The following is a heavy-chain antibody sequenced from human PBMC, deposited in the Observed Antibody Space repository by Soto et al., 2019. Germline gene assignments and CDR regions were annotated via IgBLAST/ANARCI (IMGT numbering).Heavy chain of an antibody. CDR1: GFTVSNNY. Sequence: EVQLVESGGGSVQPGGALRLSCAASGFTVSNNYISWVRQAPGKGLEWVSVIHSGGNTYYADSVKGRFTISRDNSKNTLYLQMNSLRVEDTAVYYCARGGGGAPVDHWGQGTLVTVSS. CDR2: IHSGGNT. CDR3: ARGGGGAPVDH. V-gene: IGHV3-66*01. D-gene: IGHD3-10*01. J-gene: IGHJ4*02.